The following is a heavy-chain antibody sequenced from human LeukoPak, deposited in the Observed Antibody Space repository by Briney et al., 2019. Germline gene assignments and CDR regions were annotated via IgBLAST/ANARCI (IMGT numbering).Heavy chain of an antibody. CDR1: GFTFNTYE. Sequence: GGSLRLSCAASGFTFNTYEMNWVRQAPGKELEWVSYISSRGSSIYYADSVKGRFTISRDNSKNTLYLQMNTLRADDTAVYYCAKDLIAARTYWGQGTLVTVSS. V-gene: IGHV3-48*03. J-gene: IGHJ4*02. CDR2: ISSRGSSI. CDR3: AKDLIAARTY. D-gene: IGHD6-6*01.